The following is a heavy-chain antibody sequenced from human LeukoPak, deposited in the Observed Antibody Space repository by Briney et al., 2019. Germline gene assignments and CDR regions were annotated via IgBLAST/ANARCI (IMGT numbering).Heavy chain of an antibody. CDR1: GFTFGNYA. Sequence: GGSLRLSCVGSGFTFGNYAMNWVRQAPWKGLEWVAAISGRGGDTFYADSVKGRFTFSRDNSKNTLYLQMNSLRAEDTAVYYCAKDFYTYSSGWYSDYWGQGTLVTVSS. CDR2: ISGRGGDT. J-gene: IGHJ4*02. D-gene: IGHD6-19*01. CDR3: AKDFYTYSSGWYSDY. V-gene: IGHV3-23*01.